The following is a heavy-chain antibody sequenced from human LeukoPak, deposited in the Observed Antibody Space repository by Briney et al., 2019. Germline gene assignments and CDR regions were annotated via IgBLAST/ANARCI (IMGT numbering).Heavy chain of an antibody. V-gene: IGHV1-2*02. CDR1: GYTFTCYY. CDR2: INPNSGGT. Sequence: ASVKVSCKASGYTFTCYYMHWVRQAPGQGLEWMEWINPNSGGTNYAQKFQGRVTMTGDTSISTAYMELSRLRSDDTAVYYCAGAEGFSNKRLDYWGQGTLVTVSS. J-gene: IGHJ4*02. CDR3: AGAEGFSNKRLDY. D-gene: IGHD6-13*01.